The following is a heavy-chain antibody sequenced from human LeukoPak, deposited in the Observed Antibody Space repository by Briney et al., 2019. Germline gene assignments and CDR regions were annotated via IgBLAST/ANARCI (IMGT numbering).Heavy chain of an antibody. V-gene: IGHV3-48*04. J-gene: IGHJ4*02. CDR2: ISSNSITM. CDR3: ASHYCSGDSCSRDY. D-gene: IGHD2-15*01. CDR1: GFTFTSYS. Sequence: PGASLRLSCAASGFTFTSYSMNWVRQAPGRGLEWVSYISSNSITMYYADSVKGRFTISRDNAKNSLYLQINSLRAEDTAVYYCASHYCSGDSCSRDYWGQGTLVTVSS.